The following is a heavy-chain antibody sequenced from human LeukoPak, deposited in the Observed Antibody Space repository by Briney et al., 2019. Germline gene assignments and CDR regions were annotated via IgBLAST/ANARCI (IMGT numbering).Heavy chain of an antibody. CDR1: GFTFSSYA. D-gene: IGHD1-26*01. J-gene: IGHJ4*02. CDR2: MSYDGGHK. V-gene: IGHV3-30*03. CDR3: ARDLGPIDY. Sequence: GGSLRLSCAASGFTFSSYAMHWVRQAPGKGLEWVAVMSYDGGHKYYADSVKGRFTISRDNSKNTLYLQMDSLRDEDTAVYYCARDLGPIDYWGQGTLVTVSS.